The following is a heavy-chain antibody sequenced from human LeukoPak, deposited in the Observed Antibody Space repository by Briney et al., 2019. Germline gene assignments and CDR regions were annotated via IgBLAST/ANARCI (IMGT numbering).Heavy chain of an antibody. D-gene: IGHD3-3*01. J-gene: IGHJ4*02. Sequence: ISYDGSNKYYADSVKGRFTISRDNSKNTLYLQMNSLRAEDMAVYYCARTYDFWSGSTNYFDYWGQGTLVTVSS. CDR3: ARTYDFWSGSTNYFDY. V-gene: IGHV3-30*03. CDR2: ISYDGSNK.